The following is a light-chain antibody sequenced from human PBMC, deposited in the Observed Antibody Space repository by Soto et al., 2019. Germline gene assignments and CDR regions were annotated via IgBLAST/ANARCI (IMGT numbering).Light chain of an antibody. CDR2: WAS. V-gene: IGKV4-1*01. J-gene: IGKJ1*01. Sequence: DIVMTQSPDSLAVSLGERATINCKSSQSVLYSSNNKNYLAWYQQKPGQPPKLLIYWASTRESGVPDRFSGSVSGIDFSLTISSLQAEDVAVYYCQQYYRPWTFGQGTKVEIK. CDR3: QQYYRPWT. CDR1: QSVLYSSNNKNY.